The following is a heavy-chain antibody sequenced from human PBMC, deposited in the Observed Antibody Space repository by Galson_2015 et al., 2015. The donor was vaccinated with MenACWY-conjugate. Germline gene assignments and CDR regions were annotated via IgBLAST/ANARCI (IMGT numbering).Heavy chain of an antibody. CDR3: ARDDPNWKFDL. CDR1: GFTFSSYY. CDR2: ISSYSTYI. D-gene: IGHD1-20*01. Sequence: SLRLSCAASGFTFSSYYMHWVRQAPGKGLQWVSSISSYSTYIYYEDSLKGRFTISRDNANNSLYLEMNTLRAEDTAVYFCARDDPNWKFDLWGQGTPVTVSS. J-gene: IGHJ5*02. V-gene: IGHV3-21*01.